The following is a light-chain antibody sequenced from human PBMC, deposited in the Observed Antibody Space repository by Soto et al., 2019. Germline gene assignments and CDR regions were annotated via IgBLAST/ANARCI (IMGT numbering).Light chain of an antibody. J-gene: IGKJ4*01. CDR1: QDISSH. CDR2: AAS. Sequence: DLQLTQSPSFLSASVGDRVTITCRASQDISSHLAWYQQKPGKAPKLLIYAASTLQSGVPSGFGGSGSGTEFTLTITSLQPEEFATYYCQQVKTYPLTFGGGTKVEIK. CDR3: QQVKTYPLT. V-gene: IGKV1-9*01.